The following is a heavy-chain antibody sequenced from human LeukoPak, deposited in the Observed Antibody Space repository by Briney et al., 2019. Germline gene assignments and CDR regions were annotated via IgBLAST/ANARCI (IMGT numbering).Heavy chain of an antibody. Sequence: ASVKVSCKASGYTFTSYGISWVRQAPGQGLEWMGWISAYNGNTNYAQKLQGRVTMTTDTSTSTAYMELRGLRSDDTAVYYCARESYDFWSGHNDYWGQGTLVTVSS. J-gene: IGHJ4*02. D-gene: IGHD3-3*01. CDR2: ISAYNGNT. V-gene: IGHV1-18*01. CDR1: GYTFTSYG. CDR3: ARESYDFWSGHNDY.